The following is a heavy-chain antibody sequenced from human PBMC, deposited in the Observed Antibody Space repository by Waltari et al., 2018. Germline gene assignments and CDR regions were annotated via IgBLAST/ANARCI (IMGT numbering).Heavy chain of an antibody. Sequence: SGGGLVQPGGSLRLSCAASGFTFSSYAMSWVRQAPGKGLEWVSVIYSGGSTYYADSVKGRFTISRDNSKNTLYLQMNSLRAEDTAVYYCAKFISVMYYFDYWGQGTLVTVSS. D-gene: IGHD3-10*01. CDR1: GFTFSSYA. CDR3: AKFISVMYYFDY. CDR2: IYSGGST. J-gene: IGHJ4*02. V-gene: IGHV3-23*03.